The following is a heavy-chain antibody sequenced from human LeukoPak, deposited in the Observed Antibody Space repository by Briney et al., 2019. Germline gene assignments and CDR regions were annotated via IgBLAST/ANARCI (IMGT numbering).Heavy chain of an antibody. J-gene: IGHJ4*02. Sequence: PGGSLRLSCAASGFTFSSYGMHWVRQAPGKGLEWVAVIWYDGSNKYYADSVKGRFTISRDNAKNTLHLQMTSLRAEDTAVYYCARDDFSYSDSYQVPYHFYYSGQGALVTVSS. CDR3: ARDDFSYSDSYQVPYHFYY. CDR2: IWYDGSNK. D-gene: IGHD2-21*02. CDR1: GFTFSSYG. V-gene: IGHV3-33*01.